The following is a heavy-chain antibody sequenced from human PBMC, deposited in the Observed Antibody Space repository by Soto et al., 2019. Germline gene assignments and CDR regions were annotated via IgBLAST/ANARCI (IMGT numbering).Heavy chain of an antibody. J-gene: IGHJ1*01. D-gene: IGHD4-17*01. CDR1: GCSISSGGYY. Sequence: SETLSLTCTVSGCSISSGGYYWSWIRQHPGKGLEWIGYIYYSGSTYYNPSLKSRVTISVDTSKNQFSLKLSSVTAADTAVYYCARDEHDYGDSVYFQHWGQGTLVTVSS. V-gene: IGHV4-31*03. CDR2: IYYSGST. CDR3: ARDEHDYGDSVYFQH.